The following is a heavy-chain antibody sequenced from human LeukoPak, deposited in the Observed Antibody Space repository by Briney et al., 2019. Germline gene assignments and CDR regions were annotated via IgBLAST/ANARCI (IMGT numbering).Heavy chain of an antibody. CDR3: ARMERLSLYYFDY. Sequence: SETLSLTCAVYGGSVSGYYWSWLRQSPGKGLEWIGEINHTGNTNYNPSLKSRVTMSVDTSKNQFSLKLSSVTAADTAVYYCARMERLSLYYFDYWGQGTLVTVSS. V-gene: IGHV4-34*01. CDR1: GGSVSGYY. D-gene: IGHD1-1*01. J-gene: IGHJ4*02. CDR2: INHTGNT.